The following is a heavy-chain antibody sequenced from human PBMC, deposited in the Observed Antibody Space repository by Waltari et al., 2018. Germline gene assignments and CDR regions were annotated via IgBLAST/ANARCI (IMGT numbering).Heavy chain of an antibody. V-gene: IGHV4-61*02. D-gene: IGHD5-12*01. CDR3: ARGSWMANNFDY. CDR2: IYTSGST. Sequence: QVQLQESGPGLVKPSQTLSLTCTVSGGSISSGSYYWSWIRQPAGKGLEWIGRIYTSGSTNYNPSLKSRVTISVDTSKNQFSLNLSSVTAADTAVYYCARGSWMANNFDYWGQGTLVTVSS. CDR1: GGSISSGSYY. J-gene: IGHJ4*02.